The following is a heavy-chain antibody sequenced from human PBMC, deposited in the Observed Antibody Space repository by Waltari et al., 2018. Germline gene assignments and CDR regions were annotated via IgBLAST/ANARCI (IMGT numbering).Heavy chain of an antibody. Sequence: QVKLVQSGAEVKKPGASVKVSCKASGYTFSDYGISWVRRAPGQGLEWMGWISCNNGHTNHAQKFQGRLIMTEDTSATTVYMELTYLTSDDTAVYYCARERHRLMEEGYLMALDPWGQGTLVTVSS. CDR3: ARERHRLMEEGYLMALDP. J-gene: IGHJ5*02. D-gene: IGHD3-3*01. V-gene: IGHV1-18*01. CDR1: GYTFSDYG. CDR2: ISCNNGHT.